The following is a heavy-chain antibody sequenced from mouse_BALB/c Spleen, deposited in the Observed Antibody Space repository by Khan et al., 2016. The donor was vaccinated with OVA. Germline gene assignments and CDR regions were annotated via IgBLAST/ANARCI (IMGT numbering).Heavy chain of an antibody. CDR3: ERSPHYKYDGVAY. V-gene: IGHV9-3*02. J-gene: IGHJ3*01. CDR2: IDTNTGEP. CDR1: GYTFTKYG. D-gene: IGHD2-14*01. Sequence: QIQLVQSGPELKKPGETVKISCRTSGYTFTKYGMNWVNQAPGEGLKWMGWIDTNTGEPTYAEEFKGRFAFSLETSASTAYLQINNLKDEDTATFFCERSPHYKYDGVAYWGQGTKVTVSA.